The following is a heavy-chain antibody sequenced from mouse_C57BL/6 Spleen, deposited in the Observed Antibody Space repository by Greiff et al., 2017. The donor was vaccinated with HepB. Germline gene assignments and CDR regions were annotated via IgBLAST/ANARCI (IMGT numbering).Heavy chain of an antibody. D-gene: IGHD2-5*01. CDR2: IYPRSGNT. CDR3: ARASYYSNYVGYAMDY. Sequence: QVQLQQSGAELARPGASVKLSCKASGYTFTSYGISWVKQRTGQGLEWIGEIYPRSGNTYYNEKFKGKATLTADKSSSTAYMELRSLTSEDSAVYFCARASYYSNYVGYAMDYWGQGTSVTVSS. CDR1: GYTFTSYG. V-gene: IGHV1-81*01. J-gene: IGHJ4*01.